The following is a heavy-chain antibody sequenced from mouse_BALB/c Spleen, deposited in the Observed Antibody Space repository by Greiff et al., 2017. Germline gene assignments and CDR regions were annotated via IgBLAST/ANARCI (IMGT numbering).Heavy chain of an antibody. CDR1: GYTFTDYN. CDR3: AREADGYYVAY. CDR2: IYPYNGGT. V-gene: IGHV1S29*02. Sequence: EVKLEESGPELVKPGASVKISCKASGYTFTDYNMHWVKQSHGKSLEWIGYIYPYNGGTGYNQKFKSKATLTVDNSSSTAYMELRSLTSEDSAVYYCAREADGYYVAYWGQGTLVTVSA. J-gene: IGHJ3*01. D-gene: IGHD2-3*01.